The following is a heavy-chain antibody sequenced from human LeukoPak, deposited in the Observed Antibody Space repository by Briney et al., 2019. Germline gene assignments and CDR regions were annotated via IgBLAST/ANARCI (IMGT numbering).Heavy chain of an antibody. CDR2: INHSGST. D-gene: IGHD3-22*01. J-gene: IGHJ4*02. Sequence: SSETLSLTCAVYGGSFSGYYWSWIRQPPGKGLEWIGEINHSGSTNYNPSLKSRVTISVGTSKNQFSLKLSSVTAADTAVYYCARVGAYYDSSGHSNDYWGQGTLVTVSS. CDR3: ARVGAYYDSSGHSNDY. V-gene: IGHV4-34*01. CDR1: GGSFSGYY.